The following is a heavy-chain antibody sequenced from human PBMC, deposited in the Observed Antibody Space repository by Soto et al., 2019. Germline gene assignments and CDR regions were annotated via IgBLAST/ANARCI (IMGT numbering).Heavy chain of an antibody. J-gene: IGHJ6*02. Sequence: EVQLVESGGGLVQPGRSLRLSCEASGFKFGDYAMHWVRQAPGKGLEWVSGVSWNSEIVGYADSVKGRFTISRDNAKNSLYLEMTSLRTEDTALYYCAKDRGPCSGNKCSSLYYYYGMDVWGQGTTVTVSS. CDR3: AKDRGPCSGNKCSSLYYYYGMDV. V-gene: IGHV3-9*01. CDR1: GFKFGDYA. CDR2: VSWNSEIV. D-gene: IGHD2-15*01.